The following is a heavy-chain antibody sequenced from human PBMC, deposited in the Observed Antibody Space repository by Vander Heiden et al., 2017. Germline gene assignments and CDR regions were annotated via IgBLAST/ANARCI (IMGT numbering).Heavy chain of an antibody. D-gene: IGHD6-13*01. CDR1: GGSISSSSYY. CDR3: AITGYSSSWANWFDP. J-gene: IGHJ5*02. V-gene: IGHV4-39*01. Sequence: QLQLQESGPGLVKPSETLSLTCTVSGGSISSSSYYLGWIRLPPGKGLEWIGSIYYSGSTYYNPSLKSRVTISVDTSKNQFSLKLSSVTAADTAVYYCAITGYSSSWANWFDPWGQGTLVTVSS. CDR2: IYYSGST.